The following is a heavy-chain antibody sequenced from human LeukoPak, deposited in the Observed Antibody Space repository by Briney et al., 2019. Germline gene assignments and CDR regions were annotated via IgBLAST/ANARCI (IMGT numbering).Heavy chain of an antibody. V-gene: IGHV1-2*06. CDR3: ARVLFRGSSRFDY. CDR2: INPNSSAT. Sequence: ASVKVSCKASGYTFTDNYIHWVRQAPGQGLEWMGRINPNSSATNYAQNFLGRVTMARDTSISTAYMELNSLTSDDTAVYYCARVLFRGSSRFDYWGQGTLVIVSS. CDR1: GYTFTDNY. J-gene: IGHJ4*02. D-gene: IGHD1-26*01.